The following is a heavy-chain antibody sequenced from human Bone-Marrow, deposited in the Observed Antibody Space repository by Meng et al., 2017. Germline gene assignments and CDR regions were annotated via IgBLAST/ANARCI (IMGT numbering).Heavy chain of an antibody. J-gene: IGHJ4*02. Sequence: ASVKVSCKASGYTFTSYYMHWVRQAPGQGLEWMGIINPSGGSTSYAQKFQGRVTMTRDTSTSTVYMELSSLRSEDTAAYYCARAYVDTAMVTPLDYWGQGTLVTVSS. D-gene: IGHD5-18*01. V-gene: IGHV1-46*01. CDR2: INPSGGST. CDR1: GYTFTSYY. CDR3: ARAYVDTAMVTPLDY.